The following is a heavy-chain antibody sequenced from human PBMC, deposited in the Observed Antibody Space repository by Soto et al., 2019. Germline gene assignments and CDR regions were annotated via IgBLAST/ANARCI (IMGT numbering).Heavy chain of an antibody. Sequence: GGSLRLSCAASGFTFNRHPLHWVRQAPGKGLEWVAVISHDGNNKYYADSVKGRFTISRDNSMNMLYLQMNSLRADDTAVYYCAKGSKQVSSSWPDYFYYYYMDGWGKGTTVTVSS. V-gene: IGHV3-30-3*01. CDR1: GFTFNRHP. D-gene: IGHD6-13*01. J-gene: IGHJ6*03. CDR2: ISHDGNNK. CDR3: AKGSKQVSSSWPDYFYYYYMDG.